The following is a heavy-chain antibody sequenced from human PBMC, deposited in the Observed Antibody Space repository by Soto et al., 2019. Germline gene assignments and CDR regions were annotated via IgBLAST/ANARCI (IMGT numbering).Heavy chain of an antibody. CDR3: ARGVDSWSGYLF. D-gene: IGHD3-3*01. V-gene: IGHV4-34*01. Sequence: KPSETLSLTCALYGGSFDGYYWSWIRQSPGKGLEWIGEIHYSGSTKYNPSLKSRVSLSVDTSTKQFSLKMTSMTAADRGVYYRARGVDSWSGYLFWGQGTPVTVSS. J-gene: IGHJ4*02. CDR1: GGSFDGYY. CDR2: IHYSGST.